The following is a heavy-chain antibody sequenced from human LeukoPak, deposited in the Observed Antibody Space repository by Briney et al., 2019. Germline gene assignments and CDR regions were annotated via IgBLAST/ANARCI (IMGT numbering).Heavy chain of an antibody. CDR1: GLSLRGYY. J-gene: IGHJ5*02. V-gene: IGHV4-59*01. Sequence: AETLSLTCTVSGLSLRGYYWSWLRQPPGKGLEWVGYIYYGGSNTYNTYLKSRVSISVETSKNQLSLKLSSVTAADTAVYYCARDSSEWVAQHFDPWGEGILVTVSS. CDR2: IYYGGSN. D-gene: IGHD6-19*01. CDR3: ARDSSEWVAQHFDP.